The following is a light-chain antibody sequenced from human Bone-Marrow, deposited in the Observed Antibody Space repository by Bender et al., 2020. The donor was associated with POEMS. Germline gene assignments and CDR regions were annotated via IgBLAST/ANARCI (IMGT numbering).Light chain of an antibody. Sequence: QSVLPQPHSASGTPGQRVTISCSGGSSNIGNNPVNWYQQLPGTAPKLLIYVNDRRPSGVPDRFSGSKSGTSASLAISGLQSEDEADYYCAAWDDSLNGWVFGGGTKLTVL. V-gene: IGLV1-44*01. CDR3: AAWDDSLNGWV. J-gene: IGLJ3*02. CDR2: VND. CDR1: SSNIGNNP.